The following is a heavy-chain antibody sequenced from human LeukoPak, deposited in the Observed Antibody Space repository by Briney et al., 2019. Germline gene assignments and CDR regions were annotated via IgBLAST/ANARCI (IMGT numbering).Heavy chain of an antibody. V-gene: IGHV3-23*01. Sequence: PGGSMRLSCAASGFTFSRYAMSWVRQAPGKGLEWVSAISGSGGSTYYADSVKGRFTISRDNSKNTLYLQMNSLTAEHTAIYYCSKDLEAYGSGSYYFDYWGQGCLVTVSS. CDR2: ISGSGGST. CDR1: GFTFSRYA. D-gene: IGHD3-10*01. CDR3: SKDLEAYGSGSYYFDY. J-gene: IGHJ4*02.